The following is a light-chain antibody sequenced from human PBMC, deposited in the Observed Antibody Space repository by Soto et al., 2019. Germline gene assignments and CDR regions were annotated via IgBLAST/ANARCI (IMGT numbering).Light chain of an antibody. Sequence: VLTQPPSASGTPGQRVTISCSGSSSNIGSNIVNWYQQVPGTAPKLLIYSNSQRPSGVPDRFSGSKSGTSASLAISGLQSEDEADYFCAAWDDSLNGHVFGTGTKLTVL. CDR3: AAWDDSLNGHV. CDR2: SNS. V-gene: IGLV1-44*01. J-gene: IGLJ1*01. CDR1: SSNIGSNI.